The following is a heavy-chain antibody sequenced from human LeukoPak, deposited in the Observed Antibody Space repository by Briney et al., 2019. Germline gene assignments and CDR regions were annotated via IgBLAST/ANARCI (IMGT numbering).Heavy chain of an antibody. D-gene: IGHD1-26*01. CDR2: ISSRSNYI. V-gene: IGHV3-21*01. Sequence: PGGSLRLSCAASGFTFSSYSMNWVRQAPGKGLEWVSSISSRSNYIYYADSVKGRFTISRDNAKNSLYLQMNSLRAEDTAVYYCARSGGYSGSYYSPHAFDIWGQGTMVTVSS. J-gene: IGHJ3*02. CDR1: GFTFSSYS. CDR3: ARSGGYSGSYYSPHAFDI.